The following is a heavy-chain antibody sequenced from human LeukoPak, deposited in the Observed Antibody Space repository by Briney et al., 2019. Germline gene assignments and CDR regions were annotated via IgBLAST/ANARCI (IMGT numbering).Heavy chain of an antibody. J-gene: IGHJ4*02. Sequence: SQTLSLTCTVSGGSISSGSYYWSWIRQPAGKALEWIGRIYTSGSTNYNPSLKSRVTISVDTSKNQFSLKLSSVTAADTAVYYCARGLVGDYGATRDYWGQGTLVTVSS. CDR2: IYTSGST. D-gene: IGHD3-16*01. CDR1: GGSISSGSYY. V-gene: IGHV4-61*02. CDR3: ARGLVGDYGATRDY.